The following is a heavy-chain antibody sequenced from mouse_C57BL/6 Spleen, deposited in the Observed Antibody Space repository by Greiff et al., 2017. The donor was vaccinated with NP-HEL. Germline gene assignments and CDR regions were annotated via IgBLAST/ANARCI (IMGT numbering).Heavy chain of an antibody. CDR3: ARAIITTVVGYFDY. Sequence: EVQRVESGGGLVKPGGSLKLSCAASGFTFSSYAMSWVRQTPEKRLEWVATISDGGSYTYYPDNVKGRFTISRDNAKNNLYLQMSHLKSEDTAMYYCARAIITTVVGYFDYWGQGTTLTVSS. V-gene: IGHV5-4*01. CDR2: ISDGGSYT. D-gene: IGHD1-1*01. CDR1: GFTFSSYA. J-gene: IGHJ2*01.